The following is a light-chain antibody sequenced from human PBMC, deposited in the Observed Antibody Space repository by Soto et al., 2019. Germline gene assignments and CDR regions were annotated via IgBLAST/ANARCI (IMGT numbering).Light chain of an antibody. CDR3: LQDYTYLGT. J-gene: IGKJ1*01. CDR1: QAIRNE. CDR2: AAS. V-gene: IGKV1-6*01. Sequence: AIQMTQSPSSLSASLGDRVTITCRASQAIRNELGWYQQKPGKAPKLLIYAASNLQSGVPSRFSGSGSGTNFILTISSLQPEDFATYYCLQDYTYLGTFGPGTKVDIK.